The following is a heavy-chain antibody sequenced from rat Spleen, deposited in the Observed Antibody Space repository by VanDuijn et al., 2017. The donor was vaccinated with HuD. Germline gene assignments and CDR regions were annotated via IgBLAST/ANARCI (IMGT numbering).Heavy chain of an antibody. CDR2: IISAGST. CDR1: GHSITNGYR. J-gene: IGHJ3*01. CDR3: AGSDGVHYYLPLAS. Sequence: EVQLQESGPGLVKPSQSLSLTCSVTGHSITNGYRWNWIRKFPGNRLEWMGYIISAGSTIYNPSLKSRLSITRDTSKNQFFLQVNSVTTDDTSTYYCAGSDGVHYYLPLASRGQGTLVTVSS. D-gene: IGHD1-12*02. V-gene: IGHV3-3*01.